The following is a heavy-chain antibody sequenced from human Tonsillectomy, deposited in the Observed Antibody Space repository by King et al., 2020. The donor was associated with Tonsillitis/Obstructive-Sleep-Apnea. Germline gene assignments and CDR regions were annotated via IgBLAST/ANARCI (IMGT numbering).Heavy chain of an antibody. J-gene: IGHJ4*02. Sequence: VQLVESGGGVVQPGRSLRLSCAASGVTFSSNGMHGVRQAPGKGLEWVAVISYDGSNKYYADSVKGRFTISRDNSKNTLYLQMNSLRTEDTAVYYCATDSISCSSLYYWGQGTLVTVSS. D-gene: IGHD2-2*01. CDR1: GVTFSSNG. CDR2: ISYDGSNK. V-gene: IGHV3-30*03. CDR3: ATDSISCSSLYY.